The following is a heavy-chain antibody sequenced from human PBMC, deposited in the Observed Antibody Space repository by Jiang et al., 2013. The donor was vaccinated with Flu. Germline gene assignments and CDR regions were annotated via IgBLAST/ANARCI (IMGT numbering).Heavy chain of an antibody. J-gene: IGHJ3*02. V-gene: IGHV1-18*04. CDR2: ISAYNGDT. Sequence: EVKKPGASVKVSCKASGYTFTSHIVTWVRQAPGQGLEWMGWISAYNGDTNYAQKLQGRLTMTTDTSTSTAYMELRSLRSDDTAVYYCASQVITNAFDIWGQGTMVIVSS. CDR3: ASQVITNAFDI. CDR1: GYTFTSHI. D-gene: IGHD3-16*01.